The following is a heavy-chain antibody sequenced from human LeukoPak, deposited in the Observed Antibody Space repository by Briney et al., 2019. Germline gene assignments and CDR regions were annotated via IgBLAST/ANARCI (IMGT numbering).Heavy chain of an antibody. CDR2: TIPIFGTA. Sequence: SVKVSCKASGGTFSSYAISWVRQAPGQGLEWMGGTIPIFGTANYAQKFQGRVTITADESTSTAYMELSSLRSEDTAVYHCARLDYGSGSRFDYWGQGTLVTVYS. CDR3: ARLDYGSGSRFDY. CDR1: GGTFSSYA. V-gene: IGHV1-69*13. D-gene: IGHD3-10*01. J-gene: IGHJ4*02.